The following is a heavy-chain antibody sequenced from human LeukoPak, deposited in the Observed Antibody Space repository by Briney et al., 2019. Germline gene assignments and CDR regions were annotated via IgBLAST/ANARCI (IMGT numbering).Heavy chain of an antibody. CDR3: AARGTYYDFWSGYLYSLSGYYYYGMDV. Sequence: GASVKVSCKASGYIFTSYDINWVRQATGQGLEWMGWMNPNSGNTGYAQKFQGRVTMTRNTSISTAYMELSSLRSEDTAVYYCAARGTYYDFWSGYLYSLSGYYYYGMDVWGQGTTVTVSS. CDR1: GYIFTSYD. D-gene: IGHD3-3*01. J-gene: IGHJ6*02. CDR2: MNPNSGNT. V-gene: IGHV1-8*01.